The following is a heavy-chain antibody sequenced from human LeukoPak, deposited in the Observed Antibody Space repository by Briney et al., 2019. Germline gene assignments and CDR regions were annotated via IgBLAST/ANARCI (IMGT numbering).Heavy chain of an antibody. Sequence: GGSLRLSCEASGFTFSRYWMYWVRQAPGKGLEWVSRIKSDGTFISYAESVRGRFTISRDNSKNTLYLQMNSLRAEDTAVYYCAKERLRYCSSTSCSPFDPWGQGTLVTVSS. CDR3: AKERLRYCSSTSCSPFDP. CDR1: GFTFSRYW. J-gene: IGHJ5*02. D-gene: IGHD2-2*01. CDR2: IKSDGTFI. V-gene: IGHV3-74*01.